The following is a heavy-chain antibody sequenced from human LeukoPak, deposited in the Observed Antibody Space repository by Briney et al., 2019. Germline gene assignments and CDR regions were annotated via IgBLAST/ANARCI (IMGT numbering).Heavy chain of an antibody. V-gene: IGHV1-69*13. CDR1: GGTFSSYA. CDR2: IIPIFGTA. CDR3: ARDLSSPYYDFWSGPNWFDP. D-gene: IGHD3-3*01. J-gene: IGHJ5*02. Sequence: SVKVSCKASGGTFSSYAISWVRQAPGQGLEWMGGIIPIFGTANYAQKFQGRVTITADESTSTAYMELSSLRSEDTAVYYCARDLSSPYYDFWSGPNWFDPWGQGTLVTVSS.